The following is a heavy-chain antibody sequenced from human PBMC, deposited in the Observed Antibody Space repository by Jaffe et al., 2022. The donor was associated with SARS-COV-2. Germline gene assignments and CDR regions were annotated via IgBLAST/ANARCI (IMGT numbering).Heavy chain of an antibody. D-gene: IGHD3-10*01. CDR2: IYYYSGNT. J-gene: IGHJ6*03. Sequence: QLQLQESGPGLVKPSETLSLTCTVSGASISSSNYYWGWIRQPPGKGLEWIGIIYYYSGNTYYTPSLKSRVTMSVDTSKNQFSLKLSSVTAADTAVYYCAGGNNERYGWSGAGYMDVWGKGTTVTVSS. V-gene: IGHV4-39*01. CDR3: AGGNNERYGWSGAGYMDV. CDR1: GASISSSNYY.